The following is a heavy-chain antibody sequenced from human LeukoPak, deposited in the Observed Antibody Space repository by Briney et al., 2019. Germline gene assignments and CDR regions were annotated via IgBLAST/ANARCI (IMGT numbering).Heavy chain of an antibody. J-gene: IGHJ4*02. CDR1: GGSISSYY. D-gene: IGHD3-22*01. CDR3: TGGSSGYYHG. Sequence: SETLSLTCTVSGGSISSYYWGWIRQPPGKGLEWIGYIYYTGSTNYSPSLKSRVTISLDTSKNQFSLKLSSVTAADTAVYYCTGGSSGYYHGWGQGTLVTVSS. CDR2: IYYTGST. V-gene: IGHV4-59*08.